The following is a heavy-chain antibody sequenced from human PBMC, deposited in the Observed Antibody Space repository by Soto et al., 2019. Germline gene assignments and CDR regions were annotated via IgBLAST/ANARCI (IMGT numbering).Heavy chain of an antibody. J-gene: IGHJ5*02. V-gene: IGHV4-31*03. CDR2: IYYSGST. Sequence: PSETLSLTCTVSGGSISSGGYYWSWIRQHPGKGLEWIGYIYYSGSTYYNPSLKSRVTISVDTSKNQFSLKLSSVTAADTAVYYCARGFGIVVVPAASKNWFDPWGQGTLVTVSS. CDR1: GGSISSGGYY. D-gene: IGHD2-2*01. CDR3: ARGFGIVVVPAASKNWFDP.